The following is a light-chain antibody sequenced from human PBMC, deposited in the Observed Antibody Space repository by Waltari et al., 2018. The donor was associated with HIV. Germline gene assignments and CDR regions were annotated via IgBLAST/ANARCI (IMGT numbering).Light chain of an antibody. V-gene: IGKV1-9*01. CDR2: AAS. J-gene: IGKJ2*01. CDR3: QQLNSFPHT. Sequence: DIQLTQSPSFLSASVGDRVPITCRAGQDISSSLAWYQQKPGKAPKLLSYAASTFQNGVPSRFSGSGSGTEFTLTISSLQPEDFATYYCQQLNSFPHTFGQGTELEI. CDR1: QDISSS.